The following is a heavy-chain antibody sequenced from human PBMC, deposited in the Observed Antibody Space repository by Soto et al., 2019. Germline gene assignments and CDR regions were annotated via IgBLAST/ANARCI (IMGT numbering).Heavy chain of an antibody. CDR3: ARVVVGATSWFDP. D-gene: IGHD1-26*01. V-gene: IGHV4-59*01. J-gene: IGHJ5*02. CDR1: GGSISSYS. Sequence: SATLSLTCTVSGGSISSYSWSWIRQPPGKGLEWIGYIYYTGNTNYNPSLKSRVTISLDTSKNQFSLKLNSVTAADTAVYYCARVVVGATSWFDPWGQGILVTVSS. CDR2: IYYTGNT.